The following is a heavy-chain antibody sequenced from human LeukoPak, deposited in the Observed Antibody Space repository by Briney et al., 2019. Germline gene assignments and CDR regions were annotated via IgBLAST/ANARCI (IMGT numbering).Heavy chain of an antibody. CDR3: AKDPVYSGGAMEDY. V-gene: IGHV3-30*18. Sequence: GGSLRLSCAASGFTFSSYGMHWVRLAPGKGLEWVAVISSDGSNKYYADSVKGRFTISRDNSKNTLYLQMNSLRAEDTAVYYCAKDPVYSGGAMEDYWGHGTPVTASS. CDR2: ISSDGSNK. CDR1: GFTFSSYG. D-gene: IGHD3-16*01. J-gene: IGHJ4*01.